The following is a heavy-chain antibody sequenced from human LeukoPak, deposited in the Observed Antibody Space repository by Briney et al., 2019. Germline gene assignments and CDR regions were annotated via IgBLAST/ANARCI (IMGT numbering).Heavy chain of an antibody. CDR2: INHSGST. J-gene: IGHJ5*02. CDR1: GGSFSGYY. V-gene: IGHV4-34*01. D-gene: IGHD2/OR15-2a*01. Sequence: SETLSLTCAVYGGSFSGYYWSWIRQPPGKGLEWIGEINHSGSTNYNPSLKSRVTISVDTSKNQFSLKLSSVTAADTAVYYCARGKTSQNIVTRKTYNWFDPWGQGTLVTVSS. CDR3: ARGKTSQNIVTRKTYNWFDP.